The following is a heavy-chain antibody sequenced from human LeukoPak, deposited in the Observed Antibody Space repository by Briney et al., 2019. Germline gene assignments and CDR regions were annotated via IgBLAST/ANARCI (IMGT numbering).Heavy chain of an antibody. CDR2: IYYTGST. CDR1: GGSISSYY. CDR3: ARDSPATSLFYYGMDV. J-gene: IGHJ6*02. Sequence: SETLSLTCTVSGGSISSYYWSWIRQPPGKGLEWIGYIYYTGSTNYDPSLKSRVTISVDTSKNQFSLKLSSVTAADTAVYYCARDSPATSLFYYGMDVWGHGTTVTVSS. D-gene: IGHD5-12*01. V-gene: IGHV4-59*01.